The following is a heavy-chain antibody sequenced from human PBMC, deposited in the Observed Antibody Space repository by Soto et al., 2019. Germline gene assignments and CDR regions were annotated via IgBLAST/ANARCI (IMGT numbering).Heavy chain of an antibody. Sequence: SQTLSLTCAISGDSVSTNSATWDWIRQSLSRGLEWLGRTYYRSNWYTDYAVSVKGRITISPDTSNNQLSLQLNSVTPDDTAVYYCARLIGNSWLDSWGQGTLVTV. J-gene: IGHJ5*01. D-gene: IGHD2-8*01. CDR3: ARLIGNSWLDS. CDR1: GDSVSTNSAT. CDR2: TYYRSNWYT. V-gene: IGHV6-1*01.